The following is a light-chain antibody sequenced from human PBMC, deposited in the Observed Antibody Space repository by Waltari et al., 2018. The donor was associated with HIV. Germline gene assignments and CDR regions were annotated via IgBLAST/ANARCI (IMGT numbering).Light chain of an antibody. CDR3: SSYADRNGFYVV. CDR2: EVT. J-gene: IGLJ2*01. CDR1: NSDIGGYTY. Sequence: QSALTQPPSASGSPGQSVTNSCTGTNSDIGGYTYVSWYQQHPGKAPKLVISEVTKRPSGVPDRFSGSKSGTTASLTVSGLQAEDEADYYCSSYADRNGFYVVFGGGTRLTVL. V-gene: IGLV2-8*01.